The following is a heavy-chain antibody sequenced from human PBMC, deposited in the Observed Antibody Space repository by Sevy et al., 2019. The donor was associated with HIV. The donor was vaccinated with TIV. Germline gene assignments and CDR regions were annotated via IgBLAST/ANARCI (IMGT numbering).Heavy chain of an antibody. CDR2: ISSSSSTI. V-gene: IGHV3-48*02. J-gene: IGHJ2*01. D-gene: IGHD6-19*01. CDR3: ARDSGYSSGWYDWYFDL. CDR1: GSTFSSYS. Sequence: GGSLRLSCAASGSTFSSYSMNWVRQAPGKGLEWVSYISSSSSTIYYADSVKGRFTISRDNAKNSLYLQMNSLRDEDTAVYYCARDSGYSSGWYDWYFDLWGRGTLVTVSS.